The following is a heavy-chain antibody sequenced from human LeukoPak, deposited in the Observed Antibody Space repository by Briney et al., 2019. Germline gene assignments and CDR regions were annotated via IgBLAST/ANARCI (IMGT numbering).Heavy chain of an antibody. V-gene: IGHV3-30*04. Sequence: GGSLRLSCAASGFTFSSYAMHWVRQAPGKGLEWVAVISSDGSNKYYADSVKGRFTISRDNSKNTLYLQMNSLRAEDTAVYYCARDGSGGYYSASFDYWGQGTLVTVSS. CDR3: ARDGSGGYYSASFDY. D-gene: IGHD3-22*01. CDR1: GFTFSSYA. CDR2: ISSDGSNK. J-gene: IGHJ4*02.